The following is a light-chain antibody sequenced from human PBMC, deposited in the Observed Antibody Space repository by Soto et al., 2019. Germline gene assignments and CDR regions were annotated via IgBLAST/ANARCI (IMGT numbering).Light chain of an antibody. V-gene: IGKV1-39*01. J-gene: IGKJ2*01. Sequence: DIQMTQSPSSLSASVGDRVTITCRASQSISSYLNWYQQKPGKAPKLLNYAASSLQSGVPSRFSGSGSGTDFTLTISSLQPEDFATYYCQQSYSTRYTFGQGTKVDIK. CDR2: AAS. CDR1: QSISSY. CDR3: QQSYSTRYT.